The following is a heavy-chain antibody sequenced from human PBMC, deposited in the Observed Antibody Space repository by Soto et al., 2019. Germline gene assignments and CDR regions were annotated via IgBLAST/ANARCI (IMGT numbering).Heavy chain of an antibody. CDR3: AKVSVDNWNDGDAFDI. J-gene: IGHJ3*02. CDR2: ISGSGMTT. V-gene: IGHV3-23*01. CDR1: GFDFSSDS. Sequence: GGSLRLSCVASGFDFSSDSMSWVRQAPGKGLEWISFISGSGMTTKYADPVKGRFTISRDNSKNTVFLHMNSLKREDTGLYFCAKVSVDNWNDGDAFDIWGQGTMVTVSS. D-gene: IGHD1-20*01.